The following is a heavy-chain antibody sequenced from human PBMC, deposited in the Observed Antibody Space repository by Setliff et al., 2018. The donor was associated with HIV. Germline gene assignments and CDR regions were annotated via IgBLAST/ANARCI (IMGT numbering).Heavy chain of an antibody. D-gene: IGHD5-12*01. CDR2: IYHGGTT. CDR3: ARPSAGGGYNYWYFDL. CDR1: GYSISSGYY. Sequence: SETLSLTCAVSGYSISSGYYWAWVRQPPGKGLEWIGSIYHGGTTYYNPSLKSRSTISEDTSKNQFSLKLSSVTAADTAVYYCARPSAGGGYNYWYFDLWGRGTPVTVS. J-gene: IGHJ2*01. V-gene: IGHV4-38-2*01.